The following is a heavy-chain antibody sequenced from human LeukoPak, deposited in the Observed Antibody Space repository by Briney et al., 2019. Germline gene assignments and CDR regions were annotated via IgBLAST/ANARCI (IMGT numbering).Heavy chain of an antibody. J-gene: IGHJ4*02. CDR3: ARGGQLGSSTWYRNSLDS. CDR2: INSDGSSI. D-gene: IGHD6-13*01. CDR1: GFTLSSYW. Sequence: GGSLRLSCAVSGFTLSSYWMHWVRQAPGKGLVWVSRINSDGSSISYADSVKGRFTISRDNAKNTLYLQMNSLRAEDTAVYYCARGGQLGSSTWYRNSLDSWGQGTLVTVSS. V-gene: IGHV3-74*01.